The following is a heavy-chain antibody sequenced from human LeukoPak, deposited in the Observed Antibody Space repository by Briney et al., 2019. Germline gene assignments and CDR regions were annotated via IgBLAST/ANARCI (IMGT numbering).Heavy chain of an antibody. D-gene: IGHD3-3*01. Sequence: ASVKVSCKASGYTFTSYDINWVRQAPGQGLEWMGWMNPNSGNTGYAQKFQGRVTITRNTSISTAYMELSSLRSDDTAVYYCARLYYDFWSGYFGAYYYYYMDVWGKGTTVTVSS. CDR1: GYTFTSYD. CDR3: ARLYYDFWSGYFGAYYYYYMDV. CDR2: MNPNSGNT. V-gene: IGHV1-8*03. J-gene: IGHJ6*03.